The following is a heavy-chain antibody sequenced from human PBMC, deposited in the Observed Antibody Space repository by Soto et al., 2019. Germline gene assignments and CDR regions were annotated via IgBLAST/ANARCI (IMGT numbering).Heavy chain of an antibody. V-gene: IGHV3-30*18. CDR3: AKDEQWLVLHY. Sequence: QVQLVESGGGVVQPGRSLRLSCAASGFTFSSYGMHWVRQAPGKGLEWVAVISYDGSNKYYADSVKGRFTISRANSKNMLYLQMNSLRAEDTAVYYCAKDEQWLVLHYWGQGTLVTVSS. J-gene: IGHJ4*02. CDR1: GFTFSSYG. D-gene: IGHD6-19*01. CDR2: ISYDGSNK.